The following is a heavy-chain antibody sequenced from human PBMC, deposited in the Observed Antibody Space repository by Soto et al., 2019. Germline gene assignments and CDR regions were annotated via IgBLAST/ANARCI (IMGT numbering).Heavy chain of an antibody. V-gene: IGHV2-5*02. CDR3: AHRATMTIFGLIIDNGIWFDP. J-gene: IGHJ5*02. D-gene: IGHD3-3*01. Sequence: QINLIESGPTLVKPTQTLTLTCTFSGFSLSTSGAAVGWVRQPPGRSLEWLALIYWDGDKRYNASLGNRLTITKDTSMNQFVLTLTNVDPADTATYYCAHRATMTIFGLIIDNGIWFDPWGQGTRVIVSS. CDR2: IYWDGDK. CDR1: GFSLSTSGAA.